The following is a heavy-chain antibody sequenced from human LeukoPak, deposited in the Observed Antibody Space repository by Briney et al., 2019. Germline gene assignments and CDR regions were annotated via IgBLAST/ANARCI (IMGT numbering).Heavy chain of an antibody. CDR2: IRDDGSNK. CDR3: AKGTRPPITMIVVATFDY. J-gene: IGHJ4*02. Sequence: GGSLRLSCAASGFMFSEYGMHWVRQAPGKGLEWVAFIRDDGSNKLSADSVKGRFTISRDNSKNTLYLQMNSLRAEDTAVYYCAKGTRPPITMIVVATFDYWGQGTLVTVSS. V-gene: IGHV3-30*02. D-gene: IGHD3-22*01. CDR1: GFMFSEYG.